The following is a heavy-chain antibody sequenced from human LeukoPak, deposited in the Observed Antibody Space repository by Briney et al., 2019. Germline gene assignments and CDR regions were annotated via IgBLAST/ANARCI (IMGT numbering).Heavy chain of an antibody. V-gene: IGHV1-18*01. CDR1: GSTFTSYG. Sequence: ASVKLSCKASGSTFTSYGISWVRQAPGPGLEWMGWISAYNGNTNYAQKLQGRVTMTTDTSTSTAYMELRSLRSDDTAVYYCARVATVASDAFEIWGQGTMVTVSS. CDR2: ISAYNGNT. D-gene: IGHD4-23*01. CDR3: ARVATVASDAFEI. J-gene: IGHJ3*02.